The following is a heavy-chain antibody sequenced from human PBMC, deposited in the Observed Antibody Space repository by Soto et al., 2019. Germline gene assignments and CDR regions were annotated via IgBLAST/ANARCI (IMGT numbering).Heavy chain of an antibody. CDR2: IYPGDSDA. V-gene: IGHV5-51*01. CDR3: AKMFSFSIGGACSAFDV. D-gene: IGHD1-26*01. CDR1: GYTFPSYW. Sequence: GESLKISCKGSGYTFPSYWIAWVRQMPGKGLEWMGIIYPGDSDARYSPSFQGQVTISVDMSISTAYLQWSNLKASDTAMYYCAKMFSFSIGGACSAFDVCGRGSMVP. J-gene: IGHJ3*01.